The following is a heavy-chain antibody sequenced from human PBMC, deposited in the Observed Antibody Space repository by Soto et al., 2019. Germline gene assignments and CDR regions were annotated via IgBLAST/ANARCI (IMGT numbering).Heavy chain of an antibody. CDR1: GFPFSSYA. CDR2: ISGSGGST. V-gene: IGHV3-23*01. J-gene: IGHJ4*02. CDR3: AKDGGVVVVVAATGYFFDY. Sequence: PGGSLRLSCAASGFPFSSYAMSWVRQAPGKGLEWVSAISGSGGSTYYADSVKGRFTISRDNSKNTLYLQMNSLRAEDTAVYYCAKDGGVVVVVAATGYFFDYWGQGTLVTVSS. D-gene: IGHD2-15*01.